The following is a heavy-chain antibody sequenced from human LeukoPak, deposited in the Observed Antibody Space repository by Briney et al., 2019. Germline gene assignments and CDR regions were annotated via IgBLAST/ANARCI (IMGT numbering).Heavy chain of an antibody. Sequence: GGSLRLSCAASGFTFSSYGMHWVRQAPGKGLVRVSCIKSDGSSTSIADSAKGRFTISRDNAKNTVYLQMNSLRAEDTAVYYCVRDNRSYNFDYWGQGTLVTVSS. CDR2: IKSDGSST. V-gene: IGHV3-74*01. CDR3: VRDNRSYNFDY. CDR1: GFTFSSYG. J-gene: IGHJ4*02. D-gene: IGHD1-26*01.